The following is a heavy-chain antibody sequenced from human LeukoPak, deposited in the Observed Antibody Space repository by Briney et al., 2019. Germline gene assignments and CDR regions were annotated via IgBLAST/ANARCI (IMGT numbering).Heavy chain of an antibody. V-gene: IGHV3-23*01. J-gene: IGHJ4*02. D-gene: IGHD3-16*01. Sequence: PGGSLRLSCAASGLSFSSFAMSWVRQGPARGLEWASSIRGNGDTFYADSVKGRFTLSSDSSTNTVYFQLNNLRVEDTAIYYCARASWVSSTDAVRWGQGTLVTVSS. CDR1: GLSFSSFA. CDR2: IRGNGDT. CDR3: ARASWVSSTDAVR.